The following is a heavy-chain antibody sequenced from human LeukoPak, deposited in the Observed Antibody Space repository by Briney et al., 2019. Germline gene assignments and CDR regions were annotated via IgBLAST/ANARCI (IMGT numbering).Heavy chain of an antibody. V-gene: IGHV1-18*01. CDR1: GYTFTSYD. CDR3: ARDNLGFDY. Sequence: ASVKVSCKASGYTFTSYDINWVRQATGQGLEWMGWISAYNGNTNYARKVQGRITMTTDRSTSTAYMELRSLRPDDTAVYYCARDNLGFDYWGQGTLVTVS. CDR2: ISAYNGNT. D-gene: IGHD7-27*01. J-gene: IGHJ4*02.